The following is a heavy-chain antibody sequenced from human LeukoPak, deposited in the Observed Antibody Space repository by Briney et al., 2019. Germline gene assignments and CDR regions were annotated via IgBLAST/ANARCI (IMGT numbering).Heavy chain of an antibody. CDR2: ISWNSGSI. CDR1: GFTFDDYA. V-gene: IGHV3-9*03. D-gene: IGHD6-19*01. CDR3: AKSVVAGTYYFDY. J-gene: IGHJ4*02. Sequence: PGRSLRLSCAASGFTFDDYAMHWVRQAPGKGLEWVSGISWNSGSIGYADSVKGRFTISRDNAKNSLYLQMNSLRAEDMALYYCAKSVVAGTYYFDYWGQGTLVTVSS.